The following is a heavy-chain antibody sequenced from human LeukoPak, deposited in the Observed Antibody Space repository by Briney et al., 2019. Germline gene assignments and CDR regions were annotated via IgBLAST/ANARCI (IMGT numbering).Heavy chain of an antibody. J-gene: IGHJ4*02. Sequence: GRPLRLSCAASGFTFSSYAMHWVRQAPGKGLEWVAVISYDGSNKYYADSVKGRFTISRDNSKNTLYLQMNSLGAEDTAVYYCARDKDSGYDYGRFDYWAREPWSPSPQ. CDR2: ISYDGSNK. V-gene: IGHV3-30*04. CDR3: ARDKDSGYDYGRFDY. D-gene: IGHD5-12*01. CDR1: GFTFSSYA.